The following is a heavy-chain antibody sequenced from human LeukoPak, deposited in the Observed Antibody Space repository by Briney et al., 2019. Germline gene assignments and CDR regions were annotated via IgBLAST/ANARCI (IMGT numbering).Heavy chain of an antibody. J-gene: IGHJ5*02. Sequence: GESLKISCKGSGYSFTSYWIGWVRQMPGKGLEWMGIIDPGDSDTRYSPSFQGQVTISADKSISTAYLQWSSLKASDTAMYYCARQWYYYDSSGYYLGDWLDPWDQGTLVTVSS. D-gene: IGHD3-22*01. CDR1: GYSFTSYW. CDR2: IDPGDSDT. CDR3: ARQWYYYDSSGYYLGDWLDP. V-gene: IGHV5-51*01.